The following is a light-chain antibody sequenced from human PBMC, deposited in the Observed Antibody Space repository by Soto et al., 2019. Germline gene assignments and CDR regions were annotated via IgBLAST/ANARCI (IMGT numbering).Light chain of an antibody. Sequence: TQSPGTLSLSPGERTTLSCRASQSISRYLAWYQQKPGQAPRLLIYGASSRATGIPDRFSGSGSGTDFTLTISRLEPEDFAVYYCQQYGSSPETFGQGTKVDIK. CDR1: QSISRY. CDR2: GAS. V-gene: IGKV3-20*01. J-gene: IGKJ1*01. CDR3: QQYGSSPET.